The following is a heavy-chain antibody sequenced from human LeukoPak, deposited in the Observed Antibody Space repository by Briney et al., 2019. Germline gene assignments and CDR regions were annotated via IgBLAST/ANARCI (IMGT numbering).Heavy chain of an antibody. J-gene: IGHJ6*03. V-gene: IGHV4-59*01. CDR1: GGSISSYY. CDR2: IYYSGST. CDR3: ARTPAADYYYYYMDV. D-gene: IGHD2-2*01. Sequence: SETLSLTCTVSGGSISSYYWSWIRQPPGKGLEWIGYIYYSGSTNYNPSLKSRVTISVDTSKNQFSLKLSSVTAADTAVYYCARTPAADYYYYYMDVWGKGTTVTVSS.